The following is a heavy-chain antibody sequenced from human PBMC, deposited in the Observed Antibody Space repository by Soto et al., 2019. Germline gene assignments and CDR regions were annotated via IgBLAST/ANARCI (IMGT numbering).Heavy chain of an antibody. CDR2: ISDSGSIK. CDR3: ARDYGSGKRFFDL. Sequence: EVQLVESGGGLVQPGGSLRLSCVASGFTFSSYSMNWVRQAPGKGLEWVSYISDSGSIKYYADSVKGRFTISRDNAKNSRYLQMNSLRVEDTAVYYCARDYGSGKRFFDLWGRGTLVTLSS. V-gene: IGHV3-48*01. CDR1: GFTFSSYS. D-gene: IGHD3-10*01. J-gene: IGHJ2*01.